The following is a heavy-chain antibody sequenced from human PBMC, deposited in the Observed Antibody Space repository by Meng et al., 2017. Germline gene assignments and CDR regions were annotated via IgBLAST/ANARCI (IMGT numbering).Heavy chain of an antibody. V-gene: IGHV4-34*01. Sequence: LRLSCAVYGGSFSGYYWSWIRQPPGKGLEWIGVINHSGRSNYNASIKSRVTISVDTSKKQFSLMLSSVTAADTAVYYCARCFYGFWSGYWPGGYYYYGMDVWGQGTTVTVSS. CDR3: ARCFYGFWSGYWPGGYYYYGMDV. CDR1: GGSFSGYY. CDR2: INHSGRS. D-gene: IGHD3-3*01. J-gene: IGHJ6*02.